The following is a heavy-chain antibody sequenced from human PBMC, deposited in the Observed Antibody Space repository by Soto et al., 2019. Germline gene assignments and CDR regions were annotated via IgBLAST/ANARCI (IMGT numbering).Heavy chain of an antibody. Sequence: SETLSLTCAVYGGSFSGYYWSWIRQPPGKGLEWIGEINHSGSTNYNPSLKSRVTISVDTSKNQFSLKLSSVTAADTAVYYCARDRQPQYYDILTGYYIPFDYWGQGTLVTVSS. D-gene: IGHD3-9*01. CDR2: INHSGST. V-gene: IGHV4-34*01. CDR1: GGSFSGYY. CDR3: ARDRQPQYYDILTGYYIPFDY. J-gene: IGHJ4*02.